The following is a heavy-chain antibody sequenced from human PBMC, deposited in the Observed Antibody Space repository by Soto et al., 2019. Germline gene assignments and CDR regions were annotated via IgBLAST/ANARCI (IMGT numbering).Heavy chain of an antibody. CDR3: ARDKAYGDSEDY. V-gene: IGHV3-7*03. CDR1: GFTFTNYW. CDR2: IKQDGSER. D-gene: IGHD4-17*01. J-gene: IGHJ4*02. Sequence: EVQLVESGGGLVQPGGSLRISCVASGFTFTNYWMSWVRQAPGKGLEWVANIKQDGSERYYVDSVKGRFTISRDSAKNSLYLQMNSLRADDTAVYYCARDKAYGDSEDYWGQGTRVTVSS.